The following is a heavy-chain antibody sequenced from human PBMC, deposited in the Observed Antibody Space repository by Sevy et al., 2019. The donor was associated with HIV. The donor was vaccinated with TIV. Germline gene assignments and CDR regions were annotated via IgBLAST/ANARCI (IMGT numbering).Heavy chain of an antibody. CDR2: IIPIFGTA. Sequence: ASVKVSCKASGGTFSSYAISWVRQAPGQGLEWMGGIIPIFGTANYAQKFQGRVTITADKSTSTAYMDLSSLRSEDTAVYYCARDKYYDILTGQSDAFDIWGQGTMVTVSS. CDR1: GGTFSSYA. CDR3: ARDKYYDILTGQSDAFDI. D-gene: IGHD3-9*01. V-gene: IGHV1-69*06. J-gene: IGHJ3*02.